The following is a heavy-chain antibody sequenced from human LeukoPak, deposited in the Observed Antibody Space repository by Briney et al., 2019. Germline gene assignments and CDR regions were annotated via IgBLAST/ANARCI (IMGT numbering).Heavy chain of an antibody. V-gene: IGHV3-21*01. Sequence: GGSLRLSCAASGFTFSIYSMNWVRQSPGKGLEWVSSISSSSSYIHYADSAKGRFTISRDNAKNSLYLQMNSLRAEDTAVYYCAREARGEDAFDIWGQGTMVTVSS. CDR1: GFTFSIYS. CDR3: AREARGEDAFDI. D-gene: IGHD4-17*01. CDR2: ISSSSSYI. J-gene: IGHJ3*02.